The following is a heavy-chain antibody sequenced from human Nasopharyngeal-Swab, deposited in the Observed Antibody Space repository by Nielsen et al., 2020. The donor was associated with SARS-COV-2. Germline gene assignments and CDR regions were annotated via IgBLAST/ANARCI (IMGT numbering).Heavy chain of an antibody. D-gene: IGHD6-13*01. V-gene: IGHV3-30*18. CDR1: GFTFSSYG. J-gene: IGHJ4*02. CDR2: ISYDGSNK. Sequence: GGSLRLSCAASGFTFSSYGMHWVRQAPGKGLEWVAVISYDGSNKYYADSVKGRFTISRDNSKNALYLQMNSLRAEDTAVYYCAKMAGYSSSWYGSSLIDCWGQGTRVTVSS. CDR3: AKMAGYSSSWYGSSLIDC.